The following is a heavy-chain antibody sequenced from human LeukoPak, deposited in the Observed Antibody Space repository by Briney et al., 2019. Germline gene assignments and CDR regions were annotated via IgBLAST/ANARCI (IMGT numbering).Heavy chain of an antibody. D-gene: IGHD6-19*01. J-gene: IGHJ4*02. Sequence: GGSLRLSCAASGFTFSSYAMHWVRQAPGKGLEWVAVISYDGSNKYYADSVKGRFTISRDNSKNTLYLQMNSLRAEDTAVYYCARDKRWPGGSIDYWGQGTLVTVSS. CDR1: GFTFSSYA. V-gene: IGHV3-30-3*01. CDR2: ISYDGSNK. CDR3: ARDKRWPGGSIDY.